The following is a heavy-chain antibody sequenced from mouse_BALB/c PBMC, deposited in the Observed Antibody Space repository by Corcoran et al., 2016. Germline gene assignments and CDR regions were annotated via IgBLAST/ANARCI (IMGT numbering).Heavy chain of an antibody. CDR1: GYTFTNYG. Sequence: QIQLVQSGPELKKPGETVKISCKASGYTFTNYGMNWVKQAPGKGLKWMGWINTYTGEPTYADDFKGRFAFSLETSASTAYLQINNLKNEDTATYFCAKGWLAAMDYWGQGTSVTVSS. D-gene: IGHD2-3*01. CDR3: AKGWLAAMDY. V-gene: IGHV9-3-1*01. J-gene: IGHJ4*01. CDR2: INTYTGEP.